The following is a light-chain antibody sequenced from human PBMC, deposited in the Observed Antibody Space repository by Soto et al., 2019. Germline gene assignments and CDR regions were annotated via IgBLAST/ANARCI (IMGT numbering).Light chain of an antibody. V-gene: IGKV3-15*01. J-gene: IGKJ4*01. CDR3: QHYNNWLGT. CDR2: GVS. Sequence: EIVMTQSPATLSVSRGERATLSCRANQAISSNLAWYQQKPGQAPRLLIYGVSTRATGIPYRFSGSGSGTEFTLTISSLQSEDFAVYYCQHYNNWLGTFGGGTKVEIK. CDR1: QAISSN.